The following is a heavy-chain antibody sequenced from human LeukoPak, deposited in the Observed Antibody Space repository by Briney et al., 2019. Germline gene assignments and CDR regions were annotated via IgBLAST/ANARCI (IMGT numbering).Heavy chain of an antibody. V-gene: IGHV1-2*02. CDR2: INPNSGGT. D-gene: IGHD3-16*02. CDR1: GYTFTGYY. CDR3: ARSGVMITFGGVISRWFDP. J-gene: IGHJ5*02. Sequence: ASVKVSCKASGYTFTGYYMHWVRQAPGQGLEWMGWINPNSGGTNYAQKFQGRVTMTRDTSISTAYMELSRLRSDDTAVYYCARSGVMITFGGVISRWFDPWGQGTLVTVSS.